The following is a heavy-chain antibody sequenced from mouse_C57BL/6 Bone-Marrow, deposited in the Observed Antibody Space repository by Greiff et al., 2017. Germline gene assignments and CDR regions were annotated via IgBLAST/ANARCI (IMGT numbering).Heavy chain of an antibody. Sequence: QVQLQQSGAELAKPGASVKLSCKASGYTFTSYWMHWVKQRPGQGLEWIGYINPSSGYTKYNQKFKDKATLTADKSSSTAYMQLSSLTYEDSAVXYSAVDYYGSSYVDYWGQGTTLTVSS. CDR3: AVDYYGSSYVDY. J-gene: IGHJ2*01. D-gene: IGHD1-1*01. CDR2: INPSSGYT. V-gene: IGHV1-7*01. CDR1: GYTFTSYW.